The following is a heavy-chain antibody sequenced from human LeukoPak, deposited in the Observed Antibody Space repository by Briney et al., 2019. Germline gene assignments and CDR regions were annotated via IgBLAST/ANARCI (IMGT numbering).Heavy chain of an antibody. CDR3: ARSKRWYSTDAFDI. V-gene: IGHV3-74*03. CDR1: GLTFISHW. D-gene: IGHD2-15*01. Sequence: PGGSLRLSCAASGLTFISHWMHWVRQAPGKGLVWVSRINGDGSNTTYADSVKGRFTISRDNAKNTLYLQMNSLRAEDTAVYHCARSKRWYSTDAFDIWGQGKMVTVSS. CDR2: INGDGSNT. J-gene: IGHJ3*02.